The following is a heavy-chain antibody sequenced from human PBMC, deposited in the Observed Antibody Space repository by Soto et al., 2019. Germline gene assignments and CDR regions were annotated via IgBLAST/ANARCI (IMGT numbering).Heavy chain of an antibody. J-gene: IGHJ3*02. CDR1: GGTFSSYA. V-gene: IGHV1-69*13. CDR2: IIPIFGTA. Sequence: SVKVSCKASGGTFSSYAISWVRQAPGQGLEWMGGIIPIFGTANYAQKFQGRVTITADESTSTAYMELSSLRSEDTAVYYCARESQQLVPAFDTWGQGTMVTVSS. CDR3: ARESQQLVPAFDT. D-gene: IGHD6-6*01.